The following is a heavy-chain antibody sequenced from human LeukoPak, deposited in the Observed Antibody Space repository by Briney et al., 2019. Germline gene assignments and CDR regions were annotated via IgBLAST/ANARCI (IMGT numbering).Heavy chain of an antibody. V-gene: IGHV1-2*02. J-gene: IGHJ3*01. CDR1: GYTFTGYY. D-gene: IGHD3-3*01. CDR2: INPNSGGT. Sequence: RASVKVSCKASGYTFTGYYMHWVRQAPGQGLEWMGWINPNSGGTNYAQKFQGRVTMTRDTSISTAYMELSRLRSDDTAVYYCARDWAPQYYDFWSDAFDFWGQGTMVTVSS. CDR3: ARDWAPQYYDFWSDAFDF.